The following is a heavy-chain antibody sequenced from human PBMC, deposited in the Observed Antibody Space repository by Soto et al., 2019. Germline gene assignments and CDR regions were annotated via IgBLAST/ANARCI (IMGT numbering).Heavy chain of an antibody. V-gene: IGHV1-69*01. CDR1: GVTFSSET. J-gene: IGHJ4*02. Sequence: QVQLVQSGADVKKPGSSVKVSCQASGVTFSSETLGWVRQAPGQGLEWVGGIIPLFGTASYAQKFQGRVTITADESTSTLYMELSSLRSDDTAVYFCATELGENPASPFDAWGQGTLVTVSS. CDR3: ATELGENPASPFDA. D-gene: IGHD3-10*01. CDR2: IIPLFGTA.